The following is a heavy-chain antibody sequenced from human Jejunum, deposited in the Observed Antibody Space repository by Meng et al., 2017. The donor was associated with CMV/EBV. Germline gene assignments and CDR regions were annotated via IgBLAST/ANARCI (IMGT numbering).Heavy chain of an antibody. CDR2: LSSHGAIK. V-gene: IGHV3-30*04. Sequence: SGFTFSSYDMHWVRQAPGKGLGWVAALSSHGAIKLHADTVKGRFTISRDNSRNTLDLQMSSLRAEDTAVYYCARDLLVGAPDYLDYWGQGTLVTVSS. CDR3: ARDLLVGAPDYLDY. D-gene: IGHD1-26*01. J-gene: IGHJ4*02. CDR1: GFTFSSYD.